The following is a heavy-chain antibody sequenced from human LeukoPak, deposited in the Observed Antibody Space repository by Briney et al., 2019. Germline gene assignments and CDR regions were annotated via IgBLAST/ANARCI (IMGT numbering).Heavy chain of an antibody. J-gene: IGHJ6*02. V-gene: IGHV4-34*01. CDR2: INHSGST. Sequence: PSETLSLTCAVYGGSFSGYYWSWIRQPPGKGLEWIGEINHSGSTNYNPSLKSQVTISVDTSKNQFSLKLSSVTAADTAVYYCARAGPRAYCGGDCYFWRYYGMDVWGQGTTVTVSS. CDR1: GGSFSGYY. CDR3: ARAGPRAYCGGDCYFWRYYGMDV. D-gene: IGHD2-21*02.